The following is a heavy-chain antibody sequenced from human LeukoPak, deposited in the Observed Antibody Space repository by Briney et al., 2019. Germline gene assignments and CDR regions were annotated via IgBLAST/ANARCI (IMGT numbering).Heavy chain of an antibody. D-gene: IGHD6-6*01. CDR2: ISGSGGST. Sequence: GGSLRLSCAASGFTFSSYAMSWVRQAPGKGLEWVSAISGSGGSTYYADSVKGRFTTSRDNSENTLYLQMNSLRAKDTAVYYCAKRAAPPQCFDPWGQGTLVTVSS. CDR1: GFTFSSYA. V-gene: IGHV3-23*01. CDR3: AKRAAPPQCFDP. J-gene: IGHJ5*02.